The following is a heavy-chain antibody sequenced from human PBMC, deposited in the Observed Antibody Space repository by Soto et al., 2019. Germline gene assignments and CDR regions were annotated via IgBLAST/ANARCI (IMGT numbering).Heavy chain of an antibody. CDR3: ARYDFWSGYYWFDP. V-gene: IGHV1-46*01. J-gene: IGHJ5*02. CDR1: GYTFTSYY. CDR2: INPSGGST. Sequence: ASVKVSCKASGYTFTSYYMHWVRQAPGQGLEWMGIINPSGGSTSYAQKFQGRVTITTDESTSTAYMELSSLRSEDTAVYYCARYDFWSGYYWFDPWGQGTLVTVSS. D-gene: IGHD3-3*01.